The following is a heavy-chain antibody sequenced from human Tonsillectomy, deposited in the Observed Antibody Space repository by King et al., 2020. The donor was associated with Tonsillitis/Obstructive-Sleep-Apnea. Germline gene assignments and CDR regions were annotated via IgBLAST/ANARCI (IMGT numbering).Heavy chain of an antibody. V-gene: IGHV4-39*01. Sequence: LQLQESGPGLVKPSETLSLTCTVSGGSISSSRYYWGWIRHPPGGLEWIGSIYYSGSTYYNPSLKSRVTISVDTSKNQFSLKLSSVTAADTAVYYCAGHVDYRIDYYYYMDVWGKGTTVTVSS. CDR2: IYYSGST. CDR3: AGHVDYRIDYYYYMDV. J-gene: IGHJ6*03. CDR1: GGSISSSRYY. D-gene: IGHD4-11*01.